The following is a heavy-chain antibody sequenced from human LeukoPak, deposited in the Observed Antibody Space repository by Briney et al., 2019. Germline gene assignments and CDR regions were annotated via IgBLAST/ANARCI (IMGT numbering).Heavy chain of an antibody. CDR2: ISGSGGST. D-gene: IGHD3-22*01. J-gene: IGHJ4*02. Sequence: GGSLRLSCAASGSTFSSYAMSWVRQAPGKGLEWVSAISGSGGSTYYADSVKGRFTISRDNSKNTLYLQMNSLRAEDTAVYYCAKSPYIVVINFDYWGQGTLVTVSS. CDR3: AKSPYIVVINFDY. V-gene: IGHV3-23*01. CDR1: GSTFSSYA.